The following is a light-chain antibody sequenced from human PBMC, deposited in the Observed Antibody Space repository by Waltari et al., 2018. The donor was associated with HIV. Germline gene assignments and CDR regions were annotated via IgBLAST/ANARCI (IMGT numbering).Light chain of an antibody. CDR3: YSSAYIPYV. V-gene: IGLV3-27*01. CDR1: VVAKKN. CDR2: KDS. Sequence: SHELTQPPSVSVSPGQTARITCSGDVVAKKNVRWFQQKPGQAPVLVVYKDSQRASGIPERFSGSSSGTTATLIISGAQVEDEADYYCYSSAYIPYVFGIGTKVTVL. J-gene: IGLJ1*01.